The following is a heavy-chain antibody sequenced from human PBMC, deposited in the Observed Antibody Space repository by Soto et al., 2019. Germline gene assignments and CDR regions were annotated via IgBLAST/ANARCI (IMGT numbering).Heavy chain of an antibody. Sequence: GGSLRLSCAASGFTFSSYATSWVRQAPGKGLEWVSGISGSGDSTYYADSVKGRFTISRDNSKNTLYLQMNSLRAEDTAVYYCAKGVPGIAVAGTGYFQHWGQGTLVTVSS. CDR1: GFTFSSYA. V-gene: IGHV3-23*01. CDR2: ISGSGDST. CDR3: AKGVPGIAVAGTGYFQH. D-gene: IGHD6-19*01. J-gene: IGHJ1*01.